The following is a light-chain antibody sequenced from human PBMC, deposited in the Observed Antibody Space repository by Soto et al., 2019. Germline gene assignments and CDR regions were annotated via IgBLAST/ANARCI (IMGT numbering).Light chain of an antibody. Sequence: EIVLRQSPGTLSLSPGERATLSCRASQSVSSNYLAWYQQKPGQAPRLLIYDASNRATGIPARFSGGGSGTDFTLTIDNLEPEDFAIYYCQQRSNWPPITFGQGNKVDIK. CDR1: QSVSSNY. CDR3: QQRSNWPPIT. CDR2: DAS. V-gene: IGKV3-11*01. J-gene: IGKJ1*01.